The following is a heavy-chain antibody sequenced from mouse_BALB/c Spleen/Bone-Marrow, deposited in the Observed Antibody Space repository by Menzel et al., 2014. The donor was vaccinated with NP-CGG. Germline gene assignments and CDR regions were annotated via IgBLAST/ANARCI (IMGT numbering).Heavy chain of an antibody. Sequence: GAELVKPGASVKLSCKSSGYTFTSYYMYWVKQRPGQGLEWIGGINPSNGGTNFNEKFKSKATLTVDKSSSTAYMQLSSLTSEDSAVYYCTREGTFFAYWGQGTLVTVSA. J-gene: IGHJ3*01. CDR2: INPSNGGT. D-gene: IGHD3-3*01. CDR3: TREGTFFAY. V-gene: IGHV1S81*02. CDR1: GYTFTSYY.